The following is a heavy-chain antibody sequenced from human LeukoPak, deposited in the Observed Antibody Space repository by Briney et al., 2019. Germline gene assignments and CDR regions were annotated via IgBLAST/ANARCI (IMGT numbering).Heavy chain of an antibody. J-gene: IGHJ4*02. Sequence: PGGSLRLSCAASGFTFSSYDMHGVRQATGKGLEWVSAIGTAGDTYYPGSVKGRFTISRENAKNSLYLQMNSLRAGGTAVYYCARGLSGYYIFDYWGQGTLVTVFS. CDR3: ARGLSGYYIFDY. CDR2: IGTAGDT. CDR1: GFTFSSYD. V-gene: IGHV3-13*01. D-gene: IGHD3-3*01.